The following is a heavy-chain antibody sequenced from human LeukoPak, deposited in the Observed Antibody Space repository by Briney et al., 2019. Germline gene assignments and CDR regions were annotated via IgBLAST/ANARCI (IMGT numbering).Heavy chain of an antibody. CDR2: IHYSGST. J-gene: IGHJ4*02. Sequence: PSETLSLTCTVSGGSISSYYWSWIRQSPGKGLEWIGHIHYSGSTNYNSSLESRVAISMDTSKRQISLKLSSVTAADTAVYYCARDAYDSSGYSFDYWGQGTLVTVSS. D-gene: IGHD3-22*01. CDR3: ARDAYDSSGYSFDY. CDR1: GGSISSYY. V-gene: IGHV4-59*01.